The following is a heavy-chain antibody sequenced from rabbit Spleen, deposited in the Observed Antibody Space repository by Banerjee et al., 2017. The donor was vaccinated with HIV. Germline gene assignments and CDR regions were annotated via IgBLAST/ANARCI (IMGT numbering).Heavy chain of an antibody. V-gene: IGHV1S45*01. Sequence: QQQLEESGGGLVKPGGSLTLTCKASGFSFSNKAVMCWVRQAPGKGLEWIACINTATGKPVYATWAKGRFTISTTSSTTVTLQMTSLTAADTATYFCARDPTNYNTPSYFDLWGPGTLVTVS. CDR2: INTATGKP. J-gene: IGHJ4*01. CDR3: ARDPTNYNTPSYFDL. D-gene: IGHD7-1*01. CDR1: GFSFSNKAV.